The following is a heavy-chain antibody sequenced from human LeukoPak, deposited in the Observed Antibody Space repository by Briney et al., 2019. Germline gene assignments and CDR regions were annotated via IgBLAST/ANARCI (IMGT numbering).Heavy chain of an antibody. CDR1: GFIFSDDN. D-gene: IGHD3-22*01. V-gene: IGHV3-48*02. CDR3: AREPPGNYDSSGHYYAYFDC. Sequence: PGGSPRLSCAASGFIFSDDNMNWVRQAPGKGLEWVSYISSGSSTIYYADSVEGRFTISRDNAKNSLYLQMNSLTDEDTAVYYCAREPPGNYDSSGHYYAYFDCWGQGTLVTVSS. CDR2: ISSGSSTI. J-gene: IGHJ4*02.